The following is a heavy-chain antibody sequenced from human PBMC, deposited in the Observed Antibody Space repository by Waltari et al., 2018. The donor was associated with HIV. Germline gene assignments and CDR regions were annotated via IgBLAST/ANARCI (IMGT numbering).Heavy chain of an antibody. CDR1: GYSFNSYW. Sequence: EVQLVQSGAEVKKPGEYLRISCKGSGYSFNSYWISWVRQMPGKGLEWMGRIDPSDSYTNYSPSFQGHVTISADKSISTAYLQWSSLKASDTAMYYCAKLRSGSYDWFDPWGQGTLVTVSS. D-gene: IGHD3-10*01. CDR3: AKLRSGSYDWFDP. V-gene: IGHV5-10-1*01. CDR2: IDPSDSYT. J-gene: IGHJ5*02.